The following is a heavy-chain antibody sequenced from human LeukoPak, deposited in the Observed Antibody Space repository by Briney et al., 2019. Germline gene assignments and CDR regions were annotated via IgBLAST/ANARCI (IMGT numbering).Heavy chain of an antibody. V-gene: IGHV3-49*03. CDR1: GFTFGDYA. D-gene: IGHD3-22*01. CDR2: IRSKAYGGTT. J-gene: IGHJ4*02. CDR3: TRERAYYYDSSGQGLPDY. Sequence: GGSLRLSCTASGFTFGDYAMSWFRQAPGMGLEWVGFIRSKAYGGTTEYAAPVKGRFTISRDDSKSIAYLQMNSLKTEDTAVYYCTRERAYYYDSSGQGLPDYWGQGTLVTISS.